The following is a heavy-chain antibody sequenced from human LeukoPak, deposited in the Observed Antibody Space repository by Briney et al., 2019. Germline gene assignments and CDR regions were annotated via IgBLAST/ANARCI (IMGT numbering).Heavy chain of an antibody. CDR3: ATDRKWLRDHYDYYGMDV. J-gene: IGHJ6*02. CDR2: IKSKSDGVTA. V-gene: IGHV3-15*01. Sequence: GSLRLSCASSGFTFIYAGMSWVRQGPGKGLEWVGRIKSKSDGVTADYGAPMKGRFTISRDDTKDTLYLQMNSLKTEDTAVYYCATDRKWLRDHYDYYGMDVWGQGTTVTVSS. D-gene: IGHD5-12*01. CDR1: GFTFIYAG.